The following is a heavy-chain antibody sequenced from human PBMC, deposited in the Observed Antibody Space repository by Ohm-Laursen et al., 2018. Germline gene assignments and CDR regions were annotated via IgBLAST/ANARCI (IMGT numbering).Heavy chain of an antibody. Sequence: SLRLSCAASGFTVSSNYMSWVRQAPGKGLEWVSVIYSGGSTYYADSVKGRFTISRDNSKNTLYLQMNSLRAEDTAVYYCAKRSLTGGGRHFDSWGQGTLVTVSS. CDR2: IYSGGST. V-gene: IGHV3-53*01. CDR3: AKRSLTGGGRHFDS. D-gene: IGHD1-1*01. J-gene: IGHJ4*02. CDR1: GFTVSSNY.